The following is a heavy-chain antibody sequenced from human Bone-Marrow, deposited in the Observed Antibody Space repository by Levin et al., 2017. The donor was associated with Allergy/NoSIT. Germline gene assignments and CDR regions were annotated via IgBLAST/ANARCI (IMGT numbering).Heavy chain of an antibody. Sequence: GGSLRLSCAASAFTLSSYVMHWVRQAPGKGLEWMAVISHDGTNKYYADSVKGRFTISRDRNTLYLQMNSLRREDTAVYFCARDLVDYGDLGAAFDVWGRGTLVTVSS. D-gene: IGHD4-17*01. CDR3: ARDLVDYGDLGAAFDV. CDR1: AFTLSSYV. V-gene: IGHV3-30*03. CDR2: ISHDGTNK. J-gene: IGHJ3*01.